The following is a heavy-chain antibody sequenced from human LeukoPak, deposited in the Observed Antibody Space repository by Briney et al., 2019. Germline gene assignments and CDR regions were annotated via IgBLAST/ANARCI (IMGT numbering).Heavy chain of an antibody. V-gene: IGHV3-9*01. Sequence: GGSLRLSCAASGFSFDGYAMHWVRQAPGKGLEWVSGISWNSGSIGYADSVKGRFTISRDNAKNSLYLQMNSLRAEDTALYYCAKDARPAATYPYYFDYWGQGTLVTVSS. J-gene: IGHJ4*02. CDR1: GFSFDGYA. CDR2: ISWNSGSI. D-gene: IGHD2-2*01. CDR3: AKDARPAATYPYYFDY.